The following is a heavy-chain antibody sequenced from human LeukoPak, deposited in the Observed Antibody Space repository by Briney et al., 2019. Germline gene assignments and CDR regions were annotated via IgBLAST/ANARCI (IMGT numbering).Heavy chain of an antibody. V-gene: IGHV3-53*05. J-gene: IGHJ4*02. CDR1: GFTVSSNY. CDR2: IYSGGST. CDR3: AKDPRDGYNTYFDY. D-gene: IGHD5-24*01. Sequence: GGSLRLSCAASGFTVSSNYMSWVRQAPGKGLEWVSVIYSGGSTYYADSVKGRFTISRDNSKNTLYLQMNSLRAEDTAVYYCAKDPRDGYNTYFDYWGQGTPVTVSS.